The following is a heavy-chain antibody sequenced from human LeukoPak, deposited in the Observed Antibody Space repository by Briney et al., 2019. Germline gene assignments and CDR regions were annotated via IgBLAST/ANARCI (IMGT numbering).Heavy chain of an antibody. Sequence: GGSLRLSCAASGFTFSGPAMHWVRQASGKGLEWVGRIRSKANSYATAYAASVKGRFTISRDDSKNTAYLQMNSLKTEDTAVYYCTTQLMETDFDYWGQGTLVTVSS. CDR2: IRSKANSYAT. CDR1: GFTFSGPA. D-gene: IGHD1-1*01. V-gene: IGHV3-73*01. CDR3: TTQLMETDFDY. J-gene: IGHJ4*02.